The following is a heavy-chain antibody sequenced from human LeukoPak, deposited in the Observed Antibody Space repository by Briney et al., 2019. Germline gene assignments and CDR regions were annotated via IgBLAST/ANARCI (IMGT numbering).Heavy chain of an antibody. J-gene: IGHJ5*02. V-gene: IGHV4-34*01. CDR3: ARAAILWFGELFLGFDP. D-gene: IGHD3-10*01. CDR1: GGSFSGYY. CDR2: INHSGST. Sequence: PSETLSLTCAVYGGSFSGYYWSWIRQPPGKGLEWIGEINHSGSTYYNPSLKSRVTISVDTSKNQFSLKLSSVTAADTAVYYCARAAILWFGELFLGFDPWGQGTLVTVSS.